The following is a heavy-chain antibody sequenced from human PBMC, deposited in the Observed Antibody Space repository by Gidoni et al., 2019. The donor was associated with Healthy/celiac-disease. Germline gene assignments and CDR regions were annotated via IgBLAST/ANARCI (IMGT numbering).Heavy chain of an antibody. CDR1: GGSISSSSYY. J-gene: IGHJ4*02. CDR2: IYYSGST. D-gene: IGHD1-26*01. Sequence: QLQLQESGPGLVKPSETLSLTCTVSGGSISSSSYYWGWIRQPPGKGLEWIGSIYYSGSTYYNPSLKSRVTISVDTSKNQFSLKLSSVTAADTAVYYCARHPVGATGGFDYWGQGTLVTVSS. V-gene: IGHV4-39*01. CDR3: ARHPVGATGGFDY.